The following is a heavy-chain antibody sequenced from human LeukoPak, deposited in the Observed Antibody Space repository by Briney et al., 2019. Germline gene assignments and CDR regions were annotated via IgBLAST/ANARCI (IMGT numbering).Heavy chain of an antibody. V-gene: IGHV3-21*01. CDR2: VSSSSYM. J-gene: IGHJ4*02. CDR3: ARASYGSGSYYFDS. CDR1: GFTFNTYS. D-gene: IGHD3-10*01. Sequence: SGGSLRLSCAASGFTFNTYSMNWVRQAPGKGLEWVSSVSSSSYMYYADSVKGRFTISRDNAENSLYLQMNSLRAEDTAVYYCARASYGSGSYYFDSWGQGTLVTVSS.